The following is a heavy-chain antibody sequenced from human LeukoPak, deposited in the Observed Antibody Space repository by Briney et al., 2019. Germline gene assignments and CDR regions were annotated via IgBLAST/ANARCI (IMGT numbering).Heavy chain of an antibody. CDR3: ARSAGDPHAFDV. CDR1: GFTFSSYA. D-gene: IGHD4-17*01. J-gene: IGHJ3*01. Sequence: GRSLRLSCAASGFTFSSYAMHWVRQAPGKGLEWVAVISYDGRNKDYADSVKGRFTISRDNSKNTLYLQMNSLRAEDAAVFYCARSAGDPHAFDVWGQGTMVTVSS. V-gene: IGHV3-30*04. CDR2: ISYDGRNK.